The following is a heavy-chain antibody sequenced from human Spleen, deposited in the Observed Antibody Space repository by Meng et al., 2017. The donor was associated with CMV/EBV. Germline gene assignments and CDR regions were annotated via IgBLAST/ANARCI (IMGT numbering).Heavy chain of an antibody. V-gene: IGHV3-23*03. D-gene: IGHD2-2*02. CDR2: IYSGGSST. CDR1: YA. J-gene: IGHJ4*02. Sequence: YAMSGGRRATGEGLEWVSVIYSGGSSTYCADSMKGQITISRNNSENTLYLQMNSLRAEDTAVYYCAKEGGCSSTSCYKRSEYYFDYWGQGTLVTVSS. CDR3: AKEGGCSSTSCYKRSEYYFDY.